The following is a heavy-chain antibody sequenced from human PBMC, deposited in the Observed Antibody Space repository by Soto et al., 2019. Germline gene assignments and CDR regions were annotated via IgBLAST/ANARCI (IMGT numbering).Heavy chain of an antibody. Sequence: ASVKVSCKASGYTFSSYGISWVRQAPGQGLEWMGWISTFNGHTQYAQKFQGRVAMTTDASTSTVYMELRSLRSDDTAVYYCARDYYYDTTGPLDYWGQGTLVTVSP. J-gene: IGHJ4*02. CDR2: ISTFNGHT. D-gene: IGHD3-22*01. CDR1: GYTFSSYG. CDR3: ARDYYYDTTGPLDY. V-gene: IGHV1-18*01.